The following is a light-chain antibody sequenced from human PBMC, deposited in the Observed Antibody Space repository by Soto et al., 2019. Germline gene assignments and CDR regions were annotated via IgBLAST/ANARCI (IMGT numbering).Light chain of an antibody. J-gene: IGKJ2*01. CDR2: AAS. CDR1: QGISSY. Sequence: DMQLTQSPSFLSASVGDRVTITCRASQGISSYLAWYQQKPGKAPKLLIYAASTLQSGVPARFSGSGSGTEFTLTISSLQPEDFATYYCQHLNSYPRTFGQGTKLEIK. CDR3: QHLNSYPRT. V-gene: IGKV1-9*01.